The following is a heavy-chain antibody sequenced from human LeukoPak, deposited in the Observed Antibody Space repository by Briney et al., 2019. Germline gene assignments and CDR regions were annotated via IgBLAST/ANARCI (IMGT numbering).Heavy chain of an antibody. V-gene: IGHV4-39*07. D-gene: IGHD2-8*01. CDR2: IYYSGST. CDR3: ARERVYIVLMVYAQGWFDP. Sequence: PSETLSLTCTVSGGSISSYYWGWIRQPPGKGLEWIGSIYYSGSTYYNPSLKSRVTISVDTSKNQFSLKLSSATAADTAVYYCARERVYIVLMVYAQGWFDPWGQGTLVTVSS. J-gene: IGHJ5*02. CDR1: GGSISSYY.